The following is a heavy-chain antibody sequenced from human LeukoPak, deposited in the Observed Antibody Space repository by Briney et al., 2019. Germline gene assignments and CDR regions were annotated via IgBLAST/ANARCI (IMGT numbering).Heavy chain of an antibody. Sequence: TGGSLRLSCEASGFSVDVNYMTWVRQAPGKGLEWVSLIYASGKTLYADSVKDRFTISRDNAKNTVYLRMNSLRAGDTAVYYCARGVSHDTTPFLDLFDVWGQGTMVTVSS. CDR3: ARGVSHDTTPFLDLFDV. D-gene: IGHD2/OR15-2a*01. J-gene: IGHJ3*01. CDR2: IYASGKT. CDR1: GFSVDVNY. V-gene: IGHV3-66*01.